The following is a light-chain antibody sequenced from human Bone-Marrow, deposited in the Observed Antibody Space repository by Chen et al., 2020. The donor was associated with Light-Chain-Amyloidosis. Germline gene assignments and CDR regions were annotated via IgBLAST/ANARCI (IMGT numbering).Light chain of an antibody. CDR3: QSADSSGTYEVI. V-gene: IGLV3-25*03. CDR1: DLPTKY. J-gene: IGLJ2*01. CDR2: RDT. Sequence: SYELTQPPSGSVSPGQTARITCSGDDLPTKYAYWYQQKPGQAPVLVIHRDTERPSGISERFYGSTSGTTATLTISGVQAEDEADYHCQSADSSGTYEVIFGGGTKLTVL.